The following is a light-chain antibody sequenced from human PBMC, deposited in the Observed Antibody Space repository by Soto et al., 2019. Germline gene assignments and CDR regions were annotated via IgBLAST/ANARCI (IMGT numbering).Light chain of an antibody. Sequence: QSVLTQPPSVSGAPGQRVTISCTGSSSNIGATYDVHWYQQVPGTAPKLLIYSNNNRPSGVPDRFSGSKSGTSASLAITGLQAEDEADYYCLSYDSSLSGYVFGTGTKLTVL. CDR1: SSNIGATYD. CDR3: LSYDSSLSGYV. V-gene: IGLV1-40*01. CDR2: SNN. J-gene: IGLJ1*01.